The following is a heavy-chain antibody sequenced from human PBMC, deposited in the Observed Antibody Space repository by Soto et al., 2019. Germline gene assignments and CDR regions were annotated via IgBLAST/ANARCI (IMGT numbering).Heavy chain of an antibody. CDR3: ARAKQWLARNYYGMDV. V-gene: IGHV1-2*04. CDR1: GYTFTGYY. Sequence: GASVKVSCKASGYTFTGYYMHWVRQAPGQGLEWMGWINPNSGGTNYAQKFQGWVTMTRDTSISTAYMELSRLRSDDTAVYYCARAKQWLARNYYGMDVWGQGTTVTVSS. J-gene: IGHJ6*02. D-gene: IGHD6-19*01. CDR2: INPNSGGT.